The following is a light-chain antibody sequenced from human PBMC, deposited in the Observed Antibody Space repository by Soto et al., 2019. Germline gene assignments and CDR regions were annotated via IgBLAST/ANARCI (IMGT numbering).Light chain of an antibody. J-gene: IGKJ1*01. Sequence: IVMTQSPATLSVSPWERATLSCRASQSVSNNYLAWYQQKPGQAPRLVIYGASSRATGIPDRFSASGSGTDFTLTISRLEPEDFAVYFCQQYSSSPVTFGQGTKVDIK. CDR3: QQYSSSPVT. CDR2: GAS. CDR1: QSVSNNY. V-gene: IGKV3-20*01.